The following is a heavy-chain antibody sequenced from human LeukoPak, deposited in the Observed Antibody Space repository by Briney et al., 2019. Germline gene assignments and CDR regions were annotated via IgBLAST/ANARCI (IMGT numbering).Heavy chain of an antibody. Sequence: GGSLRLSCAASGFTVSSNYMSWVRQAPGKGLEWVSVIYSGGSTYYADSVKGRFTISRDNSKNTLYLQMNSLRAEDTAVYYCARSRGYCSRTSCYTDLNYFDYWGQGTLVTVSS. CDR2: IYSGGST. J-gene: IGHJ4*02. D-gene: IGHD2-2*02. CDR3: ARSRGYCSRTSCYTDLNYFDY. V-gene: IGHV3-66*02. CDR1: GFTVSSNY.